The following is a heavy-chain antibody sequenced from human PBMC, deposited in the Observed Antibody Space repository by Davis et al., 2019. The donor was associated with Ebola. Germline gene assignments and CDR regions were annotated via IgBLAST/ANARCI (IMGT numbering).Heavy chain of an antibody. CDR1: GASFGGYY. CDR2: INHSGST. CDR3: ARGPWALTIFGPQNNYYFDY. Sequence: SETLSPPFAVHGASFGGYYWSWIRQLPGKGLEWFGEINHSGSTNYNPSLKSRVTIPVDTSKNQFSLKLSSVTAADTAVYYCARGPWALTIFGPQNNYYFDYWGQGTLVTVSS. V-gene: IGHV4-34*01. J-gene: IGHJ4*02. D-gene: IGHD3-3*01.